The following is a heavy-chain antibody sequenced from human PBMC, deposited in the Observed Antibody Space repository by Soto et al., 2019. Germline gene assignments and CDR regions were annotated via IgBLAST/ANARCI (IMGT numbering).Heavy chain of an antibody. Sequence: PSETLSLTCTVSGGSISNYFWSWIRQPPGKGLEWIGYIYYSGSTNYNPSLKSRVTISLDTSKNQFSLKLSSVTAADTAVYYCARGYCTGGRCYSAFDYWGQGTLVTVS. CDR3: ARGYCTGGRCYSAFDY. J-gene: IGHJ4*02. CDR1: GGSISNYF. D-gene: IGHD2-15*01. V-gene: IGHV4-59*01. CDR2: IYYSGST.